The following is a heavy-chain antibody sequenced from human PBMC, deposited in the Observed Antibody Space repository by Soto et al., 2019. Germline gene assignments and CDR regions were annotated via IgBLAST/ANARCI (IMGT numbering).Heavy chain of an antibody. Sequence: GGSLRLSCAASGFTFSSYAMSWVRQAPGKGLEWVSAISGSGGSTYYADSVKGRFTISRDNSKNTLYLQMNSLRAEDTAVYYCAKGPSTYDSSGYYYNYWGQGTLVTVSS. V-gene: IGHV3-23*01. CDR2: ISGSGGST. J-gene: IGHJ4*02. D-gene: IGHD3-22*01. CDR1: GFTFSSYA. CDR3: AKGPSTYDSSGYYYNY.